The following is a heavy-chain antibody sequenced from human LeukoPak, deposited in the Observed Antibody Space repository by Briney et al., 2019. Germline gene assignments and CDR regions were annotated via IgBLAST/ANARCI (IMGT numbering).Heavy chain of an antibody. V-gene: IGHV3-48*03. CDR3: ATDQRYAFDY. J-gene: IGHJ4*02. CDR2: ISSSGRTI. CDR1: GFTFSSYE. Sequence: QPGGSLRLSCAASGFTFSSYEMNWVCQAPGKGLEWVSYISSSGRTIYYADSVKGRVTISRDDGKNTLYLHMNSLRDDDTAVYYCATDQRYAFDYWGQGILVTVSS. D-gene: IGHD3-9*01.